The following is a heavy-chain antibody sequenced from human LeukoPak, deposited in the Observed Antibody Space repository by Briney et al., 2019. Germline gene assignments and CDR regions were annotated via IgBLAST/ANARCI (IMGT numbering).Heavy chain of an antibody. D-gene: IGHD3-22*01. CDR3: ARVRGYYDSSGYYSYYFDY. CDR1: GFTFTSYW. CDR2: IKEDGSEK. Sequence: GSLRLSCGASGFTFTSYWISWARQAPGKGLEWVANIKEDGSEKYYVDSVRGRFTISRDNAKNSLYLQMNSLRAEDTAVYNCARVRGYYDSSGYYSYYFDYWGQGTLVTVSS. V-gene: IGHV3-7*01. J-gene: IGHJ4*02.